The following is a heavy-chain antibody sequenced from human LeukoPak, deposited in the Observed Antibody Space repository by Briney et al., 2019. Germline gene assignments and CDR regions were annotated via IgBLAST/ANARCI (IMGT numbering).Heavy chain of an antibody. CDR3: AKDELFFGVVIGFEDY. Sequence: GGSLRLSCAASGFTFSSYGMHWVRQAPGKGLEWVAFIRYDGSNKYYADSVKGRFTISRDNSKNTLYLQMNSLRAEDTAVYYCAKDELFFGVVIGFEDYWGQGTLVTVSS. CDR2: IRYDGSNK. V-gene: IGHV3-30*02. J-gene: IGHJ4*02. CDR1: GFTFSSYG. D-gene: IGHD3-3*01.